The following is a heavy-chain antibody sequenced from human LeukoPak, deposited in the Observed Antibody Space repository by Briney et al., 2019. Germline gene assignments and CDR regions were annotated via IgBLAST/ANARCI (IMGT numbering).Heavy chain of an antibody. Sequence: PSETLSLTCAVYGGSFSGYYWSWIRQPPGKGLEWIGEINHSGSTNYNPSLKSRVTISVDTSKNQFSLKLSSVTAADTAVYYCARYCSRTSCFSWYYGMDVWGKGTTVTVSS. CDR1: GGSFSGYY. D-gene: IGHD2-2*01. V-gene: IGHV4-34*01. CDR2: INHSGST. CDR3: ARYCSRTSCFSWYYGMDV. J-gene: IGHJ6*04.